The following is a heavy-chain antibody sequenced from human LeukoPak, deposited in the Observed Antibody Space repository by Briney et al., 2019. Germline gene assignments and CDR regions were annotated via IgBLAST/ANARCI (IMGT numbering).Heavy chain of an antibody. CDR1: GYTFTGYY. V-gene: IGHV1-2*02. CDR3: ARVVVVVAATGFDP. CDR2: INPNSGGT. Sequence: GASVKVSCKASGYTFTGYYMHWVRQAPEQRLEWMGWINPNSGGTNYAQKFQGRVTMTRDTSISTAYMELSRLRSDDTAVYYCARVVVVVAATGFDPWGQGTLVTVSS. J-gene: IGHJ5*02. D-gene: IGHD2-15*01.